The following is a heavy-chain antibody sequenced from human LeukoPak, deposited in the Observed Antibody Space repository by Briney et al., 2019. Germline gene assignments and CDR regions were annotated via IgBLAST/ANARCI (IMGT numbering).Heavy chain of an antibody. V-gene: IGHV3-21*01. Sequence: PGGSLRLSCAASGFTFSSYSMNWVRQAPGKGLERVSSIGGSSSSIYYADSVRGRFTISRDNAKNSLYLQMNSLGAEDTAVYYCAREEGEGFDYWGQGTLVTVSS. CDR2: IGGSSSSI. CDR3: AREEGEGFDY. D-gene: IGHD3-16*01. J-gene: IGHJ4*02. CDR1: GFTFSSYS.